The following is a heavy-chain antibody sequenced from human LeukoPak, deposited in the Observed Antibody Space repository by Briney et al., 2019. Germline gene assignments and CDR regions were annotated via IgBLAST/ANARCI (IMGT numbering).Heavy chain of an antibody. Sequence: SETLSLTCAVYGGSFSGYYWSWLRQPPGKGLEWIGEINHSGSTNYNPSLKSRVTISVDTSKHQFSLKLSSVTAADTAVYYCASLVATIFYWGQGTLVTVSS. CDR1: GGSFSGYY. CDR3: ASLVATIFY. J-gene: IGHJ4*02. D-gene: IGHD5-12*01. CDR2: INHSGST. V-gene: IGHV4-34*01.